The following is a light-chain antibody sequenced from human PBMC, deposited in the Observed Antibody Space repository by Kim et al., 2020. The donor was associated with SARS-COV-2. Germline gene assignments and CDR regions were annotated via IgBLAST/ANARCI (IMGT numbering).Light chain of an antibody. J-gene: IGLJ3*02. V-gene: IGLV1-40*01. Sequence: QGVSVSCAGSSSNIGAGYDVHWYQQFPGTAPKLLIYVNNNRPSGVPDRFSGSKSGTSASLAITGLQAEDEADYYCQSYDTSLSGWVFGGGTQLTVL. CDR1: SSNIGAGYD. CDR2: VNN. CDR3: QSYDTSLSGWV.